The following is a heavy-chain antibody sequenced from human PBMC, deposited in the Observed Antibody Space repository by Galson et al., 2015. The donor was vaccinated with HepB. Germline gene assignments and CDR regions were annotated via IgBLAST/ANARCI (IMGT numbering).Heavy chain of an antibody. CDR1: GFTFSSYA. Sequence: SLRLSCAASGFTFSSYAMHWVRQAPGKGLEWVAVISYDGSNKYYADSMKGRFTISRDNSKNTLYLQMNSLRAEDTAVYYCARDVFPYYDFWSGQEKTLDYWGQGTLVTVSS. CDR2: ISYDGSNK. V-gene: IGHV3-30-3*01. D-gene: IGHD3-3*01. CDR3: ARDVFPYYDFWSGQEKTLDY. J-gene: IGHJ4*02.